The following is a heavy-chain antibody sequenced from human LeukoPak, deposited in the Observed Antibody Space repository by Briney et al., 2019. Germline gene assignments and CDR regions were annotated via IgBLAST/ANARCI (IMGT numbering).Heavy chain of an antibody. V-gene: IGHV3-23*01. CDR1: GFTFSSNA. D-gene: IGHD3-10*01. CDR3: AKDAVAPGSGGDYFDY. CDR2: ITANGGRT. Sequence: GGSLRLSCAASGFTFSSNAMSWVRQAPGKGLEWVSVITANGGRTNYADSVKGRFTISRDNSKNTLSLQMNSLRADDTAVYYCAKDAVAPGSGGDYFDYWGQGTLVTVSS. J-gene: IGHJ4*02.